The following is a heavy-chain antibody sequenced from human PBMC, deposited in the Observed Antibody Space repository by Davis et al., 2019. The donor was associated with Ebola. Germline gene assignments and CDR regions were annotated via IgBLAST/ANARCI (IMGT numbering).Heavy chain of an antibody. CDR3: AKGIEGCGPGCYILGY. D-gene: IGHD1-26*01. Sequence: GESLKISCAASGFTLSSYGIHWVRQAPDKGLEWVALISSDGEKRRFANSVQGRFSISRDNSENTLYLQMDSLRTEGTAVYYCAKGIEGCGPGCYILGYWGQGTVVTVSS. CDR2: ISSDGEKR. J-gene: IGHJ4*02. CDR1: GFTLSSYG. V-gene: IGHV3-30*05.